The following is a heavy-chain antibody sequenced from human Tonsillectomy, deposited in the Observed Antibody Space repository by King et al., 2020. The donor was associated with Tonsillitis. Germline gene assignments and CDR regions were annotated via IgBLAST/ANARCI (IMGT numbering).Heavy chain of an antibody. J-gene: IGHJ4*02. V-gene: IGHV4-4*07. CDR3: ARDMAGFDY. CDR2: LYPSGNT. CDR1: GGSISSYY. Sequence: QLQESGPRLVKPSETLSLTCTVSGGSISSYYWSWVRQPAGKGLEWIGRLYPSGNTNYNPPLKGRITMSVDTSNNQLSLKLTSVTAADTAVYFCARDMAGFDYWGQGALVIVSS. D-gene: IGHD3-10*01.